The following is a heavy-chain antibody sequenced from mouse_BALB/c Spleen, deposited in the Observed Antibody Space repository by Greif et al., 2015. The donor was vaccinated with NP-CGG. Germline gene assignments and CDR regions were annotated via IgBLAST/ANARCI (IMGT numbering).Heavy chain of an antibody. V-gene: IGHV1-7*01. CDR3: ARRVYYFDY. CDR2: INPSTGYT. Sequence: VQLQQSGAELAKPGASVKMSCKASGYTFTSYWMYWVKQRPGQGLEWIGYINPSTGYTEYNQKFKDKATLTADKSSSTAYMQLSSLTSEDSAVYYCARRVYYFDYWGQGTTLTVSS. CDR1: GYTFTSYW. J-gene: IGHJ2*01.